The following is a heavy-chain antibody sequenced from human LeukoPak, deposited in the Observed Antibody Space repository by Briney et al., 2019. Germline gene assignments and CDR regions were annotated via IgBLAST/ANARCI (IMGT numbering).Heavy chain of an antibody. V-gene: IGHV3-23*01. Sequence: GGSLRLSCAASGFTFSSYVMSWVRQAPGKGLEWVSGISGSGGSLYPGDSGKGRFTISRDNSRNTLYLQMNTLRAEDTAVYFCAKSPVSSCRGSFCYPFDYWGQGNLVTVSS. CDR3: AKSPVSSCRGSFCYPFDY. J-gene: IGHJ4*02. CDR2: ISGSGGSL. CDR1: GFTFSSYV. D-gene: IGHD2-15*01.